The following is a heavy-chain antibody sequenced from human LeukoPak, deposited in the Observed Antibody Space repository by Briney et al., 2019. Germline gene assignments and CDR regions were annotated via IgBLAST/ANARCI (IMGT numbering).Heavy chain of an antibody. J-gene: IGHJ4*02. D-gene: IGHD5-18*01. Sequence: ASVKVSRKASGGTFSSYAISWVRQAPGQGLEWMGGIIPIFGTANYAQKFQGRVTITADKSTSTAYMELSSLRSEDTAVYYCARGRDTAMVFDYWGQGTLVTVSS. V-gene: IGHV1-69*06. CDR1: GGTFSSYA. CDR2: IIPIFGTA. CDR3: ARGRDTAMVFDY.